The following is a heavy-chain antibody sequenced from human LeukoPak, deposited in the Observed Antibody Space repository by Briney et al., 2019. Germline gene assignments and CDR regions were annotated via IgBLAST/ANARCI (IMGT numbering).Heavy chain of an antibody. J-gene: IGHJ4*02. Sequence: ASVKVSCKASGYTFTGYYMHWVRQAPGQGLEWMGWINPNSGGTNYAQKFQGRVTMTRDTSISTAYMELSRLRSDDTAVYYCARERYRAVVPAAISTFDYWGQGTLVTVSS. CDR1: GYTFTGYY. CDR3: ARERYRAVVPAAISTFDY. CDR2: INPNSGGT. D-gene: IGHD2-2*01. V-gene: IGHV1-2*02.